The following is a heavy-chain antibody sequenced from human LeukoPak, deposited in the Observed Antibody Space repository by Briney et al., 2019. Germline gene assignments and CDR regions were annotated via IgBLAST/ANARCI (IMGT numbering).Heavy chain of an antibody. CDR1: GDSVTSYF. J-gene: IGHJ6*03. CDR3: ARGTTGTTGYSYYMDA. Sequence: SETLSLTCTVSGDSVTSYFWSWIRQPAGKGLEWIGRVYLTGSTNYSPSLKSRVTIPLDKSKNQFSLRLISVTAADTAVYFCARGTTGTTGYSYYMDAWGKGTTVIVSS. V-gene: IGHV4-4*07. D-gene: IGHD1-1*01. CDR2: VYLTGST.